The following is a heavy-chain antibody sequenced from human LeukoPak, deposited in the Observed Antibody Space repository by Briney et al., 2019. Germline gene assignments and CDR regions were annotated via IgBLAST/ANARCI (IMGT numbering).Heavy chain of an antibody. CDR3: ARALSYYYGSGSYSY. V-gene: IGHV4-34*01. Sequence: SETLSLTCAVYGGSFSGYYWSWIRQPPGKGLEWIGEINHSGSTNYNPSLKSRVTISVDTSKNQFSLKLSSVTAADTAVYYCARALSYYYGSGSYSYWGQGTLVTVSS. D-gene: IGHD3-10*01. CDR2: INHSGST. J-gene: IGHJ4*02. CDR1: GGSFSGYY.